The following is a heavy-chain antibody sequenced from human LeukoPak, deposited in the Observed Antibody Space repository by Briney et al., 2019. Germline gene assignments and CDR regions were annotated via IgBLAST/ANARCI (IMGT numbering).Heavy chain of an antibody. Sequence: GGSLRLSCSASGFTFSSYAMHWVRQAPGKGLEYVSAISRNGGSTYYADSVKGRFTISRDNSKNTLYLQMSSLRAEDTAVYYCVKDQAAMPYYYGMDVWGKGTTVTVSS. CDR1: GFTFSSYA. J-gene: IGHJ6*04. CDR3: VKDQAAMPYYYGMDV. V-gene: IGHV3-64D*06. D-gene: IGHD2-2*01. CDR2: ISRNGGST.